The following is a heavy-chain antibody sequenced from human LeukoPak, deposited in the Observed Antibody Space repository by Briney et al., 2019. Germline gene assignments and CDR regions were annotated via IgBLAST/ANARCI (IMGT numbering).Heavy chain of an antibody. CDR3: TRARWGSKADGLVI. J-gene: IGHJ3*02. CDR1: GFTFRSNW. CDR2: IRPDGSGS. D-gene: IGHD3-16*01. V-gene: IGHV3-74*01. Sequence: GGSLRLSCAASGFTFRSNWMHWVRQAPGKGLVWVSRIRPDGSGSNYADSVKGRFTISRDNAKNTVYLQMNGLRAEDTAIYYCTRARWGSKADGLVIWGRGTSDTVFS.